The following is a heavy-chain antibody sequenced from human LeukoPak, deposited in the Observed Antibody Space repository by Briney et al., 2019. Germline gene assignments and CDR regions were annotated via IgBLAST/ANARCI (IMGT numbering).Heavy chain of an antibody. V-gene: IGHV1-58*02. CDR1: GFTFTSSA. J-gene: IGHJ4*02. Sequence: SVRVSCKASGFTFTSSAMQWVRQARGQRLEWIGWIVVGSGNTNYAQKFQERVTITRDMSTSTAYMELSSLRSDDTAVYYCARVSVGVGGESKFVDYWGQGTLVTVSS. CDR3: ARVSVGVGGESKFVDY. D-gene: IGHD1-26*01. CDR2: IVVGSGNT.